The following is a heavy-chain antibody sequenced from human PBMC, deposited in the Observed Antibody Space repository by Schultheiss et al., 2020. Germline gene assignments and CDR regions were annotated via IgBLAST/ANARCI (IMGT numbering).Heavy chain of an antibody. CDR1: GFTFSSYW. V-gene: IGHV3-7*03. CDR2: IKQDGSEK. Sequence: GGSLRLSCAASGFTFSSYWMSWVRQAPGKGLEWVANIKQDGSEKYYVDSVKGRFTISRDNAKNSLYLQMNSLRAEDTAVYYCANSHSTPITGTTGGGPNWFDPWGQGTLVTVSS. D-gene: IGHD1-20*01. J-gene: IGHJ5*02. CDR3: ANSHSTPITGTTGGGPNWFDP.